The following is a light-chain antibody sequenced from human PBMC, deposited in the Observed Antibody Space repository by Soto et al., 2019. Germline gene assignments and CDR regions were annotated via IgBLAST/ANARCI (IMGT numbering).Light chain of an antibody. Sequence: DIVMTQSPDSLAVSLGERATINCKSSQSVLYSSNNKNYLAWYQQKPGQPPKLLIYWASTRESGVPDQFSGSGSGTDFTLTISSLQAEDVAVYYCQKYYSTPPITFGQGTRLEIK. CDR1: QSVLYSSNNKNY. CDR3: QKYYSTPPIT. J-gene: IGKJ5*01. CDR2: WAS. V-gene: IGKV4-1*01.